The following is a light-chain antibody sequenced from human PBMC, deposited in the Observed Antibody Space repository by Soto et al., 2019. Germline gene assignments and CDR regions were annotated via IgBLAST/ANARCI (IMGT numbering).Light chain of an antibody. J-gene: IGKJ5*01. CDR3: QQYHTFSIA. CDR1: QSISSY. V-gene: IGKV1-39*01. CDR2: AAS. Sequence: VHMTQSPSSLSASVGYSVTIICRASQSISSYLNWYQQKLGKAPKLLIYAASSLQSGVPSRFSGSGSGTDFTLTISGLQTDDFATYYCQQYHTFSIAFGQGTRLEIK.